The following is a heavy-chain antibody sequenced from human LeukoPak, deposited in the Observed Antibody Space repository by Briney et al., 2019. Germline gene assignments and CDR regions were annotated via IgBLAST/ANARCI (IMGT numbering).Heavy chain of an antibody. CDR1: GFTFSSYE. J-gene: IGHJ6*03. Sequence: GGSLRLSCAASGFTFSSYEMNWVRQAPGKGLEGVSYISSSGSTIYYADSVKGRFTISRDNAKNSLYLQMNSLRAEDTAVYYCARAEKYYMDVWGKGTTVTVSS. CDR2: ISSSGSTI. V-gene: IGHV3-48*03. CDR3: ARAEKYYMDV.